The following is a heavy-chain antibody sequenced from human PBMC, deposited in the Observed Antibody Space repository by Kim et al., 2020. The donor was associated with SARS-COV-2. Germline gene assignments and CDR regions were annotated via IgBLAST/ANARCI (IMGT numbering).Heavy chain of an antibody. Sequence: ASVKVSCKASGYTFTSYYMHWVRQAPGQGLEWMGIINPSGGSTSYAQKFQGRVTMTRDTSTSTVYMELSSLRSEDTAVYYCARGSAPSGSYYSYYYYYYGMDVWGQGTTVTVSS. CDR3: ARGSAPSGSYYSYYYYYYGMDV. V-gene: IGHV1-46*01. J-gene: IGHJ6*02. CDR1: GYTFTSYY. D-gene: IGHD3-10*01. CDR2: INPSGGST.